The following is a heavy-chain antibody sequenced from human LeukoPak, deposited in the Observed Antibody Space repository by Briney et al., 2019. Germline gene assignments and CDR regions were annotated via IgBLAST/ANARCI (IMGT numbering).Heavy chain of an antibody. D-gene: IGHD6-19*01. CDR1: GGSISSSSYY. CDR2: IYYSGST. J-gene: IGHJ6*03. Sequence: SETLSLTCTVSGGSISSSSYYWGWIRQPPGKGLEWIGSIYYSGSTYYNPSLKSRVTISVDTSKNQFSLKLSSVTAADTAVYYCAREWQWRTGGHYYYYMDVWGKGTTVTVSS. CDR3: AREWQWRTGGHYYYYMDV. V-gene: IGHV4-39*02.